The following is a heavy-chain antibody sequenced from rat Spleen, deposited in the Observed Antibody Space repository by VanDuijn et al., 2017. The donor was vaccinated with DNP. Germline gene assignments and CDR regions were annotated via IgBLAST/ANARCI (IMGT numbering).Heavy chain of an antibody. CDR1: GFPFSDYF. CDR2: ISHDGGGT. D-gene: IGHD3-6*01. CDR3: ASFNWPAP. V-gene: IGHV5-22*01. J-gene: IGHJ4*01. Sequence: EVRLVESGGGLVQPGRSLKLSCAASGFPFSDYFMAWVRQAPNKGLEWVASISHDGGGTFYGDSVKGRFTISRDNAKATLYLQMNSLRSEDTATYYCASFNWPAPWGQGTSVTVSS.